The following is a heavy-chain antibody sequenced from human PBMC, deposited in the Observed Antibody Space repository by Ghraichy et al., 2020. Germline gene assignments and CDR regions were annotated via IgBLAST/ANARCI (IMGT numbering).Heavy chain of an antibody. V-gene: IGHV4-4*02. D-gene: IGHD3-10*01. J-gene: IGHJ6*03. CDR1: GGSISSSNW. Sequence: SETLSLTCAVSGGSISSSNWWSWVRQPPGKGLEWIGEIYHSGSTNYNPSLKSRVTISVDKSKNQFSLKLSSVTAADTAVYYCARERGMVRGVFYYYYYYMYVWGKGTTVTVSS. CDR3: ARERGMVRGVFYYYYYYMYV. CDR2: IYHSGST.